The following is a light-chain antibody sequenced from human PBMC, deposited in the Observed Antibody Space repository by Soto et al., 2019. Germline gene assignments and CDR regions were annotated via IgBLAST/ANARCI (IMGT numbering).Light chain of an antibody. V-gene: IGLV2-23*01. CDR2: EGS. CDR1: SSDVGTYNL. CDR3: CSYAGSGAWV. J-gene: IGLJ3*02. Sequence: QSALTQPASVSGSPGQSIIISCTGTSSDVGTYNLVSWFQHHPGKAPKLMIYEGSKRPSGVSNRFSGSKSGNTASLTISGLKAEDEADYYCCSYAGSGAWVFGGGTKVTVL.